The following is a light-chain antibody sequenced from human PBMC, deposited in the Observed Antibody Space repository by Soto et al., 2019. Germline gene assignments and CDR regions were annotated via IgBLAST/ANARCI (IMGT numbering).Light chain of an antibody. J-gene: IGKJ1*01. V-gene: IGKV3-15*01. CDR3: QQYDNWPWT. CDR2: GAS. Sequence: EIVLTQSPGTLSLSPGERATLSCRASQSVGNNYLAWYQQKPGQAPRLLIHGASTRAPGFPARFSGSGSGTDFTLTISSLQSEDFAVYYCQQYDNWPWTFGQGTKVDIK. CDR1: QSVGNN.